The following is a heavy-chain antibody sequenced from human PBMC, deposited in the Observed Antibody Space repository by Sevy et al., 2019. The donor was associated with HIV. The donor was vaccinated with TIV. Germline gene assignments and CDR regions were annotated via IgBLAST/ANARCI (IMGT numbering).Heavy chain of an antibody. CDR3: ARVIAALADYYYYGMDV. CDR2: IIPIFGTA. D-gene: IGHD6-13*01. J-gene: IGHJ6*02. Sequence: ASVKVSCKASGGTFSSYAISWVRRAPGQGLEWMGGIIPIFGTANYAQKFQGRVTITADESTSTAYMELSSLRSEDTAVYYCARVIAALADYYYYGMDVWGQGTTVTVSS. CDR1: GGTFSSYA. V-gene: IGHV1-69*13.